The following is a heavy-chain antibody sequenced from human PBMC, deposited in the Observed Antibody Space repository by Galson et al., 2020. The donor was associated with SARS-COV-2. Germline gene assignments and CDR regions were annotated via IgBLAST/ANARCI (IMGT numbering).Heavy chain of an antibody. CDR1: GFSLSTSGVC. D-gene: IGHD3-22*01. J-gene: IGHJ4*01. Sequence: SGPTLVKPTQTLTLTCTFSGFSLSTSGVCVSWIRHPPGKSLEWLALTDCDDDQYYSTPLKTRLTISKDTSKNQVVLTMTNMDPVDTATYYCARTYYSDTSAPVFDYWGQGTLVTVSS. V-gene: IGHV2-70*01. CDR3: ARTYYSDTSAPVFDY. CDR2: TDCDDDQ.